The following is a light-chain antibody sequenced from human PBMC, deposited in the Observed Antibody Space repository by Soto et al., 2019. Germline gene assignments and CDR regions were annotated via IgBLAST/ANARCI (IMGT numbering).Light chain of an antibody. CDR2: AAS. CDR1: QSVSATY. V-gene: IGKV3-20*01. CDR3: QHYITSPLT. Sequence: IVVTQSPGTLSLSPWERATLSCRASQSVSATYLAWYQQKPGQAPRLLIYAASSRATGVPDRFSGSGSGTDFTLTISSLEPEDVAAYYCQHYITSPLTFGGGTKVDI. J-gene: IGKJ4*01.